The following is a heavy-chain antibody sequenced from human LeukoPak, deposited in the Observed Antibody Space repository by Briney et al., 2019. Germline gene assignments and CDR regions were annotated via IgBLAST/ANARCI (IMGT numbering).Heavy chain of an antibody. CDR2: IQRFGSEK. Sequence: GGSLRLSCGASGFPFSTYWMSWVRQAPGRGLEWVANIQRFGSEKYYVDSVMGRFTLSRDNDKNSLYLQMSSLRAEDTAVYYCARRNAFYIWGQGAMVTVSS. J-gene: IGHJ3*02. CDR3: ARRNAFYI. V-gene: IGHV3-7*01. CDR1: GFPFSTYW.